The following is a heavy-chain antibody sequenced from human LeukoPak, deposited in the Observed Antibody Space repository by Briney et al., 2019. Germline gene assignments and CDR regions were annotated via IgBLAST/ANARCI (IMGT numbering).Heavy chain of an antibody. CDR2: IIPILGIA. V-gene: IGHV1-69*04. D-gene: IGHD1-26*01. J-gene: IGHJ6*02. Sequence: GASLKVSCKASGGTFSSYAISWVRQAPGQGLEWMGRIIPILGIANYAQKFQGRVTITADKSTSTAYMELSSLRSEDTAVYYCARALVGAEYYYYGMDVWGQGTTVTVSS. CDR3: ARALVGAEYYYYGMDV. CDR1: GGTFSSYA.